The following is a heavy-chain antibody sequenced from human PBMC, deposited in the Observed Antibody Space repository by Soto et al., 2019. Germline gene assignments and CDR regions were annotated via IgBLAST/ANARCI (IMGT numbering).Heavy chain of an antibody. CDR2: IYTGGST. J-gene: IGHJ6*02. V-gene: IGHV3-66*01. D-gene: IGHD1-20*01. CDR3: ARWYNWNYGGMDV. Sequence: EVQLVESGGGLVQPGGSLRLSCAASGFTVSSNYMSWVRQAPGEGLEWVSVIYTGGSTYYADSGKDRFTISRDNAKNTLYLQMNSLRAEDTAVDYCARWYNWNYGGMDVWGQGTTVTVSS. CDR1: GFTVSSNY.